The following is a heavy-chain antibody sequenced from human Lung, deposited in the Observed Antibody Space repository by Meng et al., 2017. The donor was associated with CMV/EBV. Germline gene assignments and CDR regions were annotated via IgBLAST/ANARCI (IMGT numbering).Heavy chain of an antibody. CDR1: GGSIINTNYY. Sequence: QLQLQESGPRLLKPSETLALTCTVSGGSIINTNYYWAWIRQAPGKGLDWIVNIYYSGNTYPSPSLKSRITISVDKSKNQFSLRLGSVTAADTAIYYCARRGYDSGWYQTWVGYFDYWGQGALITVSS. J-gene: IGHJ4*02. V-gene: IGHV4-39*07. D-gene: IGHD6-19*01. CDR3: ARRGYDSGWYQTWVGYFDY. CDR2: IYYSGNT.